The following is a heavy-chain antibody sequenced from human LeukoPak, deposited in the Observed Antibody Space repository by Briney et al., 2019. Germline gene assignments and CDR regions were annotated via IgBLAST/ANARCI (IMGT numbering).Heavy chain of an antibody. J-gene: IGHJ4*02. CDR3: AHSGIAAAGTFDY. CDR2: IYWDDDK. D-gene: IGHD6-13*01. V-gene: IGHV2-5*02. CDR1: GFSRGTSGVG. Sequence: SGPTLVHPTPALTLTCTFSGFSRGTSGVGVGWIRQPPVKALEWLELIYWDDDKRYIPSRKSRNTITNENTKNQVGGTRANMDPVDTATYYCAHSGIAAAGTFDYWGQGTLVTVPS.